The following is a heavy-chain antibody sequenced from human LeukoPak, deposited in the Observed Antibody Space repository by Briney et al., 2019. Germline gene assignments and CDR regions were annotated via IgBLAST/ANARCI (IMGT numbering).Heavy chain of an antibody. V-gene: IGHV3-30*04. CDR2: ISYDGSNK. J-gene: IGHJ6*02. CDR3: ARDRHIVVVTDYYYYGMNV. Sequence: GRSLRLSCAASGFTFSSYAMHWVRQAPGKGLEWVAVISYDGSNKYYADSVKGRLTISRDNSKNTLYLQMNSLRAEDTAVYYCARDRHIVVVTDYYYYGMNVWGQGTTVTVSS. D-gene: IGHD2-21*02. CDR1: GFTFSSYA.